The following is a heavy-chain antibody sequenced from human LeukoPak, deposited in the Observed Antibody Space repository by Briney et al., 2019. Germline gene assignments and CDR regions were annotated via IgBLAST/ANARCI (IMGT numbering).Heavy chain of an antibody. CDR3: ARDGDNSQYFQH. Sequence: GGSLRLSCAASGFTFSSYSMNWVRQAAGKGLEWVSYISSSSSTIYYAYSVKGRFTISRDNAKNSLYLQMDSLRAEDTAVYYCARDGDNSQYFQHWGQGTLVTVSS. J-gene: IGHJ1*01. CDR2: ISSSSSTI. V-gene: IGHV3-48*04. CDR1: GFTFSSYS. D-gene: IGHD1-20*01.